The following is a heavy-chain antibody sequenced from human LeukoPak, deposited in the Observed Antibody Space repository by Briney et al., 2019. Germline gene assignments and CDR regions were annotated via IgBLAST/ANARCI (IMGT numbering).Heavy chain of an antibody. J-gene: IGHJ4*02. D-gene: IGHD3-10*01. Sequence: SETLSLTCTVSGGSLSGYHWSWIRQPPGKGLEWIGYIYPSGSTNYNPSLRSRVTISVDTSKNQFSLKLSSVTAADTAVYYCARRGGAAPFDYWGQGTLVTVSS. CDR1: GGSLSGYH. CDR3: ARRGGAAPFDY. V-gene: IGHV4-4*09. CDR2: IYPSGST.